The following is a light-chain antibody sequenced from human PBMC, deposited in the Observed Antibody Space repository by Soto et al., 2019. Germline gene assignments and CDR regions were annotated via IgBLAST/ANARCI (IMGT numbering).Light chain of an antibody. V-gene: IGKV1-39*01. J-gene: IGKJ1*01. CDR2: STL. CDR3: QQTYRSPS. Sequence: DIQLTQSPSSLSASVGDRVTISCRASQSISVYLSWYQQKPGKAPNLLIYSTLSLQVGVPSRFSGSGSGTDFTLTISGLQPEDVSTYYCQQTYRSPSFGQWTKVEIK. CDR1: QSISVY.